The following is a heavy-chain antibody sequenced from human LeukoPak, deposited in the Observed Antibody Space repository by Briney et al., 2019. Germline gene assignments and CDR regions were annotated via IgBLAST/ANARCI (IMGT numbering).Heavy chain of an antibody. V-gene: IGHV3-73*01. Sequence: GGSLKLSCVASGFTFSDSPIHWVRLAPGKGLEWVAHIRGKRDNYATAYAASVKDRFAISRDNSENTEFLQMNSLKTDDTAVYFCARQTVSCHDYWGRGTLVTVSS. CDR2: IRGKRDNYAT. J-gene: IGHJ4*02. CDR1: GFTFSDSP. CDR3: ARQTVSCHDY. D-gene: IGHD2-2*01.